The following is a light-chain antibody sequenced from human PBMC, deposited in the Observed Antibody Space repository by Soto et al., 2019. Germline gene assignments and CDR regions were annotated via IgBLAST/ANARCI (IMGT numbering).Light chain of an antibody. CDR1: SSDVGGYRY. CDR3: SSYAGGYTWV. Sequence: QSALTQPASVSGSPGQSISISCTGTSSDVGGYRYVSWFQQHPGKAPKVIIYDVNKRPSGVPDRFSGSKSGNTASLTISGLQAEDEADYYCSSYAGGYTWVFGGGTKLTVL. V-gene: IGLV2-11*01. CDR2: DVN. J-gene: IGLJ3*02.